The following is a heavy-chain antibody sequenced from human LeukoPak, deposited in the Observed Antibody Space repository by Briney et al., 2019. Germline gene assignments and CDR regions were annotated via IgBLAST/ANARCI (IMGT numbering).Heavy chain of an antibody. V-gene: IGHV4-61*01. Sequence: SETLSLTCTVSGGFVSSSSYYWSWIRQPLGKGLEWIGYIFYSGSTNYNPSLQSRVTISLDTSKNQFSLNVSSVTAADTAVYYCARAGTWIQLWEPDYWGQGTLVTVSS. CDR1: GGFVSSSSYY. CDR3: ARAGTWIQLWEPDY. D-gene: IGHD5-18*01. J-gene: IGHJ4*02. CDR2: IFYSGST.